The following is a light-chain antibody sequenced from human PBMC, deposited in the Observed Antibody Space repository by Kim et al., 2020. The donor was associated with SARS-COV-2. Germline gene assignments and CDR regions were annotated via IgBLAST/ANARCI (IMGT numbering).Light chain of an antibody. CDR3: QQYNSYWT. CDR1: QSISSW. J-gene: IGKJ1*01. V-gene: IGKV1-5*03. CDR2: EAS. Sequence: SAVVGDRVTITCRARQSISSWVAWFQQKAGKAPILLIYEASSLERGVPSRFSGSGSGAEFPLTISRLQPDDFATYCCQQYNSYWTFGQGTKVEIK.